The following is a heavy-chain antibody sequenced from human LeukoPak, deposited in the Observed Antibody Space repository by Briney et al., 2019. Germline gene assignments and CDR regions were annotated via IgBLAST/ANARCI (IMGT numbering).Heavy chain of an antibody. D-gene: IGHD1-26*01. CDR1: GYTFTAYW. J-gene: IGHJ3*02. CDR2: IHPGDSDT. V-gene: IGHV5-51*01. CDR3: GRHQHSGSYGAFDI. Sequence: GESLKLSCQGSGYTFTAYWLGWVRQMTGKGLEWVGIIHPGDSDTRYSPSFQGQVTISADKSITTAYLQWSSLKASDTAMYYCGRHQHSGSYGAFDIWGQGTMVTVSS.